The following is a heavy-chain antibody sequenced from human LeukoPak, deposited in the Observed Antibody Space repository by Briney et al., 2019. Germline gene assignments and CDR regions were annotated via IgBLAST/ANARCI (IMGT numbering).Heavy chain of an antibody. D-gene: IGHD6-19*01. CDR1: GFTFSSYG. J-gene: IGHJ4*02. Sequence: PGGSLRLSCAASGFTFSSYGMSWVRQAPGKGLEWVSVISGSGGSTYYADSVKGRFTTSRDNSKNTLYLQMSSLRAEDTAVYYCAKGPLSGWYPFDCWGQGTLVTVSS. CDR2: ISGSGGST. V-gene: IGHV3-23*01. CDR3: AKGPLSGWYPFDC.